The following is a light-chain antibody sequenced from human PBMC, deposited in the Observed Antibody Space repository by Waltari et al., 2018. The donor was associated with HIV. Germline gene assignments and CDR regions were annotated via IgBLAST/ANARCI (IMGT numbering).Light chain of an antibody. V-gene: IGLV1-40*01. Sequence: QSVLTQPPSESGAPGQRATISRTGSSPNTRAGYDVHWYQQLPGQAPKPRIYGNNNRPSGVPDRVSGSKSGPAVSLAITGLQAEDEADYFCQSYDSRLRAVVFGGGTKLTVL. CDR3: QSYDSRLRAVV. CDR2: GNN. J-gene: IGLJ2*01. CDR1: SPNTRAGYD.